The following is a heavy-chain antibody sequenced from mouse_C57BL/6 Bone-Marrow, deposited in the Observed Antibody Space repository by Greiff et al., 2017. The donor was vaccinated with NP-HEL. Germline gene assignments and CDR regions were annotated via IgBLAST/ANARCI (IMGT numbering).Heavy chain of an antibody. V-gene: IGHV14-4*01. J-gene: IGHJ3*01. Sequence: EVQLQQSGAELVRPGASVKLSCTASGFNIKDDYMHWVKQRPEQGLEWIGWIDPENGDTEYASKFQGKATITADTSSNTAYLQLSSLTSEDTAVYYCTTGGSIFAYWGQGTLVTVSA. CDR1: GFNIKDDY. CDR3: TTGGSIFAY. CDR2: IDPENGDT.